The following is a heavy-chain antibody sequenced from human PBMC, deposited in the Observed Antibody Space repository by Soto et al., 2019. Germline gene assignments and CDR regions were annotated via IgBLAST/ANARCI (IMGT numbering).Heavy chain of an antibody. J-gene: IGHJ4*02. Sequence: QVQLVQSGAEVKRPGSSVKVSCKASGDTFSFYSINWVRQGSGLGLEWMGRVNPILSMSNYAQRFQGRVTMTADKSTSTAYMELSGLRSENTAMYYCATSYGSGYRAFDYWGQGALVTVSS. V-gene: IGHV1-69*04. CDR3: ATSYGSGYRAFDY. D-gene: IGHD3-10*01. CDR1: GDTFSFYS. CDR2: VNPILSMS.